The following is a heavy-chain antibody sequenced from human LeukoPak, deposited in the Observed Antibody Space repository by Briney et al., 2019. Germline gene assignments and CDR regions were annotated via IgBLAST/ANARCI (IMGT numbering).Heavy chain of an antibody. D-gene: IGHD2-21*02. CDR1: GFTFSSYS. CDR2: ISSSSSTI. CDR3: AREPYCGGDCSHFDY. J-gene: IGHJ4*02. Sequence: GGSLRLSCAASGFTFSSYSVNWVRQAPGKGLEWVSYISSSSSTIYYADSVKGRFTISRDNAKNSLYLQMNSLRDEDTAVYYCAREPYCGGDCSHFDYWGQGTLVTVSS. V-gene: IGHV3-48*02.